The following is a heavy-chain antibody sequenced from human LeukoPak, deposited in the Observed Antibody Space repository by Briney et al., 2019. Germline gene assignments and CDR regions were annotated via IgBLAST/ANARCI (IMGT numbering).Heavy chain of an antibody. J-gene: IGHJ4*02. V-gene: IGHV3-48*01. CDR1: GFTFSSYS. CDR3: ARGYSGSYSAY. Sequence: PGGSLRLSCAASGFTFSSYSMNWVRQAPGKGLEWVSYISSSSSTIYYADSVKGRFTISRDNAKNSLYLQMNSLRAEDTAVYYCARGYSGSYSAYWGQGTLVTVSS. CDR2: ISSSSSTI. D-gene: IGHD1-26*01.